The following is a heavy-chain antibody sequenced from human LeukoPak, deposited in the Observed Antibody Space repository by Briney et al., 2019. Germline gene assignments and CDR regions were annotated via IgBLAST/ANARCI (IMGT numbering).Heavy chain of an antibody. CDR3: ARDLSSGNPGGFDY. V-gene: IGHV3-21*01. D-gene: IGHD3-3*01. CDR1: GFTFRSYS. Sequence: GGSLRLSCAASGFTFRSYSMNWVRQAPGEGLEWVSTISKYSDYIYYADSVKGRFTISRDNAKNSLDLQMNSLTVDDTAVYFCARDLSSGNPGGFDYWGQGTLVTVSS. CDR2: ISKYSDYI. J-gene: IGHJ4*02.